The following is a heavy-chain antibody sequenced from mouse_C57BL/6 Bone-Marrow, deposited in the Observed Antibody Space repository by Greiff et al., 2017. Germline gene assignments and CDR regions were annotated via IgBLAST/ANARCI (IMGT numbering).Heavy chain of an antibody. J-gene: IGHJ1*03. CDR2: IHPNSGGT. Sequence: QVQLQQPGAELVKPGASVKLSCKASGYTFTSYWMHWVKQRPGQGLEWIGMIHPNSGGTNYNEKFKSKATLTVDKSSSTAYMQLSSLTSEDSAVYYCASGAYWYFAVWGTGTTVTVSS. CDR3: ASGAYWYFAV. CDR1: GYTFTSYW. V-gene: IGHV1-64*01.